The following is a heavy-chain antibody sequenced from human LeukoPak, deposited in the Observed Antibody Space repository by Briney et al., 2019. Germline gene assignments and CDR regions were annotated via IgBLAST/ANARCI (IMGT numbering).Heavy chain of an antibody. D-gene: IGHD3-22*01. V-gene: IGHV4-4*07. CDR2: IYPTGNT. Sequence: SETLSLTCTVSGGSISSYCWSWIRQPAGKGPEWIGRIYPTGNTDYNPSLKTRVTMSTDLSKKQFSLRLRSVTAADTAVYYCARLKFYDSTGYSPGYYMDVWGKGTAVTVSS. CDR1: GGSISSYC. J-gene: IGHJ6*03. CDR3: ARLKFYDSTGYSPGYYMDV.